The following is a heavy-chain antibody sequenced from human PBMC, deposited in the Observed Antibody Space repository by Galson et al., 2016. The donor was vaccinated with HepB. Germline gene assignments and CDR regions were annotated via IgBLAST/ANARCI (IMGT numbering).Heavy chain of an antibody. CDR1: TGSISDGDFY. J-gene: IGHJ4*02. V-gene: IGHV4-30-4*01. D-gene: IGHD3-16*02. Sequence: LSLTCTVSTGSISDGDFYWSWIRQAPGKGLEWIGYTYYSGSTDYNSSLKSRVTMSLDTAKNQLSLRLNSVTAADTAVYYCARVPLKIYFDIAWGSYRYYFDYWGQGALVTVSS. CDR2: TYYSGST. CDR3: ARVPLKIYFDIAWGSYRYYFDY.